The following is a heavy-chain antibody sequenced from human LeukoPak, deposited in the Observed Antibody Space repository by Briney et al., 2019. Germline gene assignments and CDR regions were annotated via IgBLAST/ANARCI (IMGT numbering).Heavy chain of an antibody. CDR1: GYSISGGYY. V-gene: IGHV4-38-2*02. CDR2: IYHSGTT. CDR3: AREVRFLEWLPHAFDY. D-gene: IGHD3-3*01. Sequence: SETLSLTCAVSGYSISGGYYWGWIRQPPGKGLEWIGNIYHSGTTYYNPSLKSRVTISVDTSKNQFSLKLNSVTAADTAVYYCAREVRFLEWLPHAFDYWGQGTLVTVSS. J-gene: IGHJ4*02.